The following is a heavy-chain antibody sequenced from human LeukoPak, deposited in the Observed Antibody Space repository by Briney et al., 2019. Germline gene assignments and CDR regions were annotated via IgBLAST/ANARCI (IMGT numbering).Heavy chain of an antibody. CDR3: ARGGLDSNGYWSDFDI. CDR1: LGSIITYY. CDR2: INYSGST. V-gene: IGHV4-59*01. Sequence: PSGTLSHTCAVSLGSIITYYWSWIRQPPGKGLEWTGHINYSGSTNYHHSLKSRVTILVDTSKNHFSLTISSVNAADTAVYYCARGGLDSNGYWSDFDIWGKGKMVT. D-gene: IGHD3-22*01. J-gene: IGHJ3*02.